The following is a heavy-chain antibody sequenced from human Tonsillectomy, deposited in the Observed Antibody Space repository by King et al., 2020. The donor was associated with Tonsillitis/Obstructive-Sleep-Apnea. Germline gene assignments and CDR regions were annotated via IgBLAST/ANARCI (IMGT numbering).Heavy chain of an antibody. CDR2: IDPRDSYT. D-gene: IGHD3-16*02. Sequence: QLVQSGAEVKKPGESLRISCKGSGYSFTSYWISWVRQMPGKGLEWMGTIDPRDSYTNNSPSFQGHVTISADKSISTVYLQWSSLKASDTAMYYCARHEEGGGVIPNHNYYMDVWGKGTTVTVSS. CDR1: GYSFTSYW. V-gene: IGHV5-10-1*01. J-gene: IGHJ6*03. CDR3: ARHEEGGGVIPNHNYYMDV.